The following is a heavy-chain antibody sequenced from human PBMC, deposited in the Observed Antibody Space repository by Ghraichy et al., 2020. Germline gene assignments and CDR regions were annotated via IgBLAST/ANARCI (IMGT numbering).Heavy chain of an antibody. Sequence: LLLTCAASGFTFSRHGMHWVRQAPGKGLEWVAVIWYDGTYKYYVDSVKGLFTVSRDNSKNMLSLHMDSLRVEETAVYYCAREPGGNAFFDYWGQGTLVTVSS. CDR1: GFTFSRHG. CDR3: AREPGGNAFFDY. V-gene: IGHV3-33*01. CDR2: IWYDGTYK. J-gene: IGHJ4*02. D-gene: IGHD4-23*01.